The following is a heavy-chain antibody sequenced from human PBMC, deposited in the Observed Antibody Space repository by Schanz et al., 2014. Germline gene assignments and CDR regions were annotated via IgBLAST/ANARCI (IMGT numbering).Heavy chain of an antibody. CDR3: ARAVGGNSALEWFDP. V-gene: IGHV4-59*12. D-gene: IGHD2-21*01. CDR1: GGSISASY. Sequence: QVQLQESGPGLVKPSETLSLTCTVSGGSISASYWGWIRQPPGKGLEWIAYIYYSGSTNYNPSLRGRVTISVDTSKNQSSLKLSSVPAADTAVYYCARAVGGNSALEWFDPWGQGTLVTVSS. J-gene: IGHJ5*02. CDR2: IYYSGST.